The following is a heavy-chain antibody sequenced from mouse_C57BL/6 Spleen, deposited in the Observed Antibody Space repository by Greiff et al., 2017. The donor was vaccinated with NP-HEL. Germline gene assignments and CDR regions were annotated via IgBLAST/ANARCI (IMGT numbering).Heavy chain of an antibody. CDR2: ISSGGSYT. Sequence: EVKLVESGGDLVKPGGSLKLSCAASGFTFSSYGMSWVRQTPDKRLEWVATISSGGSYTYYPDSVKGRFTISRDNAKNTLYLQMSSLKSEDTAMYYCARHNDGYGYWGQGTTLTVSS. V-gene: IGHV5-6*01. D-gene: IGHD2-3*01. CDR3: ARHNDGYGY. CDR1: GFTFSSYG. J-gene: IGHJ2*01.